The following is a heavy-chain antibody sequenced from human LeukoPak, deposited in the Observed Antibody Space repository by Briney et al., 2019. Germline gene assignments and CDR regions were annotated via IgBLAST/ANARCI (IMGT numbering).Heavy chain of an antibody. Sequence: SETLSLTCAVYGGSFSGYYWSWIRQPPGKGLEWIGEINHSGSTNYNPSLKSRVTISVDTSKNQSSLKLSSVTAADTAVYYCAGIAVAGTTTDYWGQGTLVTVSS. J-gene: IGHJ4*02. CDR3: AGIAVAGTTTDY. CDR1: GGSFSGYY. D-gene: IGHD6-19*01. CDR2: INHSGST. V-gene: IGHV4-34*01.